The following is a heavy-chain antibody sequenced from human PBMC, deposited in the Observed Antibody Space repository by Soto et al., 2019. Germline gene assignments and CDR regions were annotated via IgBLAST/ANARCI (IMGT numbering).Heavy chain of an antibody. J-gene: IGHJ5*02. V-gene: IGHV1-18*04. D-gene: IGHD3-3*01. CDR1: GYSFSSYG. CDR2: ISGYNGDT. Sequence: ASVKVSCKTSGYSFSSYGINWLRQAPGQGLEWMGWISGYNGDTNIAQNFQGKLTMSTDPLTTTAYMDLASLKSDDTAVYFCAKXRLPGTGYSDFWGAASRWVDPWGQGTLVTVSS. CDR3: AKXRLPGTGYSDFWGAASRWVDP.